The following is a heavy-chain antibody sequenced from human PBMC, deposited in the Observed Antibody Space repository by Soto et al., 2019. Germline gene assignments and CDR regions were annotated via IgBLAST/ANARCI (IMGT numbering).Heavy chain of an antibody. CDR1: GLTFSSYA. CDR2: ISYDGSNK. V-gene: IGHV3-30-3*01. J-gene: IGHJ4*02. Sequence: PGGSLRLSCAASGLTFSSYAMHWVRQAPGKGLEWVAVISYDGSNKNHADSVKGRFTISRDNSKNTLYLQMNSLRAEDTAVYYCARDRWYYDSSGLLYWGQGTLVTVSS. CDR3: ARDRWYYDSSGLLY. D-gene: IGHD3-22*01.